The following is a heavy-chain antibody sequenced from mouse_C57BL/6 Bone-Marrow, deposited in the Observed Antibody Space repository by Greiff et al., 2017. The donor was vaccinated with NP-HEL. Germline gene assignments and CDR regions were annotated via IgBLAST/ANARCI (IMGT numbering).Heavy chain of an antibody. Sequence: VQLQQSGPELVKPGASVKISCKASGYAFSSSWMNWVKQRPGKGLEWIGRIYPGDGDTNYNGKFKGKATLTADKSSSTAYMQLSSLTSEDSAVYFCAKGITTEGDYWGQGTSVTVSS. V-gene: IGHV1-82*01. CDR2: IYPGDGDT. CDR1: GYAFSSSW. D-gene: IGHD1-1*01. J-gene: IGHJ4*01. CDR3: AKGITTEGDY.